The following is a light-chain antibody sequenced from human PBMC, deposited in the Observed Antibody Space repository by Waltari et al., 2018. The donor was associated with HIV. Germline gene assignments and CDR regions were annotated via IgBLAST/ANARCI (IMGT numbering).Light chain of an antibody. CDR3: AAWDDSLNGAV. J-gene: IGLJ2*01. V-gene: IGLV1-47*01. CDR1: SSNIGGRNY. CDR2: KNN. Sequence: QSVLTQSPSASGTPGPRVIISCSGSSSNIGGRNYVNWHQLLPGTAPKLLIYKNNQRPAWVPARFSGSKSGTSSSLAISGLRSEDESDYYCAAWDDSLNGAVFGGGTKLTVL.